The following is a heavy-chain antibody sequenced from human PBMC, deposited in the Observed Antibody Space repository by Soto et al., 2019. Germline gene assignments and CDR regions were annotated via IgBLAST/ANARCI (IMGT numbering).Heavy chain of an antibody. Sequence: QITLKESGPTLVKPTQTLTLTCTFSGFSLSTSGVGVGWIRQPPGKALEWLAFLYWDDDKRYSPSLKIRLTITKDTTKNQLLLTMTNMDPVDTATYYCARTSVNWGSRGLVDYWGQGTQVTVAS. CDR3: ARTSVNWGSRGLVDY. D-gene: IGHD7-27*01. CDR1: GFSLSTSGVG. J-gene: IGHJ4*02. CDR2: LYWDDDK. V-gene: IGHV2-5*02.